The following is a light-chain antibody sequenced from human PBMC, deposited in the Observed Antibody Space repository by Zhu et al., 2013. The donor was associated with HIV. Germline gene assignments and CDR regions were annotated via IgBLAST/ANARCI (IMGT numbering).Light chain of an antibody. CDR2: DAS. V-gene: IGKV3D-20*02. J-gene: IGKJ3*01. Sequence: EIVLTQSPDTLSFSPGETATLSCRASHSVSDNYLAWYQQIPGQPPRLLIYDASKRVTGTPARFSASGSGTDFTLTISSLEPDDFAVYYCQQRANWPFTFGPGTKVDIK. CDR3: QQRANWPFT. CDR1: HSVSDNY.